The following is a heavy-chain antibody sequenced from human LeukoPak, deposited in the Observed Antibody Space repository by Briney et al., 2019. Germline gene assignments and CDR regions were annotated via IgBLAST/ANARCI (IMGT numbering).Heavy chain of an antibody. CDR2: MWDDGTNE. V-gene: IGHV3-33*03. CDR3: AKDLLGFRWTYGMDV. Sequence: GGSLRLSCTASGFNFGIYGMHWVRQAPGKGLEWVAVMWDDGTNEYYVESVKGRFTISRDNAKNSLYLQMNSLRAEDTALYYCAKDLLGFRWTYGMDVWGQGTTVTVSS. D-gene: IGHD2/OR15-2a*01. CDR1: GFNFGIYG. J-gene: IGHJ6*02.